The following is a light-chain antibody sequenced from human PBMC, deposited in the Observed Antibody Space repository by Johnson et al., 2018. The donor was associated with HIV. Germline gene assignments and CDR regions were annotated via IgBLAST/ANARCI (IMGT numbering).Light chain of an antibody. CDR3: GTWDSILSAVV. J-gene: IGLJ1*01. CDR1: SSNIGNNY. CDR2: ENN. Sequence: QSVLTQPPSVSAAPGQKVTISCSGSSSNIGNNYVSWYQQLPGTAPKLLIYENNKRPSGIPDRFSGSKSGTSATLGITGLQTGDEADYYCGTWDSILSAVVFGTGTKVTVL. V-gene: IGLV1-51*02.